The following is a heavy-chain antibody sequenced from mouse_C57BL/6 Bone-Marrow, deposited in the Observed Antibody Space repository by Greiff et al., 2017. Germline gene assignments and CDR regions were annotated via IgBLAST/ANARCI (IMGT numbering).Heavy chain of an antibody. D-gene: IGHD2-10*01. CDR2: IYPGSGSP. CDR1: GYTFTSYW. Sequence: QVQLQQPGAELVKPGASVKMSCKASGYTFTSYWITWVKQRPGQGLEWIGDIYPGSGSPNYNEKFKSKATLTVETSSSTAYMQLSSLTSEDSAVYYCSRPYYCNYWYFDVGGTGTTVTVSS. CDR3: SRPYYCNYWYFDV. V-gene: IGHV1-55*01. J-gene: IGHJ1*03.